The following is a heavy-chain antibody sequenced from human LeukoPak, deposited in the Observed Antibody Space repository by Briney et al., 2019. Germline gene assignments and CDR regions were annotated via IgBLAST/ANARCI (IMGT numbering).Heavy chain of an antibody. CDR3: ARDLHCRSTTCYTHGAFDI. J-gene: IGHJ3*02. V-gene: IGHV3-53*01. Sequence: GGALSLSCAASGFTVSSNYMNWVRQAPGKGLEWVSVIYSGGSTNYADSVKGRFTISRDNSKNTLYLQMDSLRAEDTAVYYCARDLHCRSTTCYTHGAFDIWGQGTMVTVSS. D-gene: IGHD2-2*01. CDR1: GFTVSSNY. CDR2: IYSGGST.